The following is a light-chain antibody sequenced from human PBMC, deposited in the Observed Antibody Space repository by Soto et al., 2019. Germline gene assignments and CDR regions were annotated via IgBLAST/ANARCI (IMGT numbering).Light chain of an antibody. J-gene: IGKJ2*01. V-gene: IGKV3-20*01. CDR3: HHYGSSPYT. CDR1: QSLSGNY. Sequence: EIVLTQSPGTLSLSPGERATLSCRASQSLSGNYLTWYQQKPVQAPRLLIFGVSSRATGIPDRFSGSGSGTAFTLTINRLEPEDFAVHYCHHYGSSPYTFGLGTKLEIK. CDR2: GVS.